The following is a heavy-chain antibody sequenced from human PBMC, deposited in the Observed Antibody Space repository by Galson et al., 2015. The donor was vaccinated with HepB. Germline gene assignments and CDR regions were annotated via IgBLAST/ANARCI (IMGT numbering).Heavy chain of an antibody. CDR1: GGTFSNND. J-gene: IGHJ6*02. CDR3: ARATDIVVVPAATFYYYGMDV. V-gene: IGHV1-69*01. Sequence: SCKASGGTFSNNDISWVRQAPGQGLEWMGGITPIFGTASYAQKFQDRVTITADESTSTAYMELSSLRSEDTAVYYCARATDIVVVPAATFYYYGMDVWGQGTTVTVSS. D-gene: IGHD2-2*01. CDR2: ITPIFGTA.